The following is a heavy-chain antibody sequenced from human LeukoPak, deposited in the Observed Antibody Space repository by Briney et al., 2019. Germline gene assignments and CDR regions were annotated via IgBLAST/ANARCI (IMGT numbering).Heavy chain of an antibody. V-gene: IGHV4-61*02. Sequence: SQTLSLTCTVSGGSISSGSYYWSWIRQPAGKGLEWIGRIYTSGSTNYNASLQSRVTISIDMSKNQFSLRLSSVTAADTAMYYCVKSGGYGLIDYWGQGTLVTVSS. CDR1: GGSISSGSYY. D-gene: IGHD6-19*01. J-gene: IGHJ4*02. CDR2: IYTSGST. CDR3: VKSGGYGLIDY.